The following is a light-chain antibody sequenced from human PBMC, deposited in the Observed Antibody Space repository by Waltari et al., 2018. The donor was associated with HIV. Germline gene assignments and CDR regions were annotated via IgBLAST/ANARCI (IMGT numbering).Light chain of an antibody. J-gene: IGLJ3*02. CDR1: SSNIGSNT. V-gene: IGLV1-44*01. Sequence: QSALTQPASASGTAGQRVTIPCSGTSSNIGSNTVNWYQQLPGTAPKLLIYHNSQRPSGVPDRFSGSKSGTSASLAISGLQSEDEADYYCAAWDDSVNGLVFGGGTKLTV. CDR2: HNS. CDR3: AAWDDSVNGLV.